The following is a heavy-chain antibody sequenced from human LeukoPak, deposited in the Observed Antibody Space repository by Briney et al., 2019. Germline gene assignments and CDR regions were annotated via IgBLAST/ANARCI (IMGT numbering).Heavy chain of an antibody. V-gene: IGHV7-4-1*02. CDR3: ARALTGWSTYYYYYYMDV. Sequence: VASVKVSCKASGYRFTNYAINWVRQAPGQGLEWMGWINTNTGNPTYAQGFTGRFVFSLDTSVSTAYLQISSLKAEDTAVYYCARALTGWSTYYYYYYMDVWGKGTTVTVSS. J-gene: IGHJ6*03. CDR2: INTNTGNP. D-gene: IGHD6-19*01. CDR1: GYRFTNYA.